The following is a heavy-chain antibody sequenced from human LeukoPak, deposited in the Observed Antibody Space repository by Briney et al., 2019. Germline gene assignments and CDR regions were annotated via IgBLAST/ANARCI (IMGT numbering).Heavy chain of an antibody. CDR3: ARDRQRYSNWFDP. Sequence: GASVKVSCKASGYTFTSNYIHWVRQAPGQGLEWMGMIYSRDGSTSYAQKFQGRVTVTRDTSTSTVHMELSGLRSEDTAVYYCARDRQRYSNWFDPWGQGTLVTVSS. V-gene: IGHV1-46*01. CDR1: GYTFTSNY. CDR2: IYSRDGST. J-gene: IGHJ5*02. D-gene: IGHD3-9*01.